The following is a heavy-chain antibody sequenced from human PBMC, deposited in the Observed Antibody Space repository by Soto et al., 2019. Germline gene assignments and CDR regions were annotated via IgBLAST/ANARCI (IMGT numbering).Heavy chain of an antibody. CDR3: ARLGINDPYYHMNY. J-gene: IGHJ4*02. V-gene: IGHV4-59*01. Sequence: QVQLQESGPGLVKPSETLSLICTVSGDSIGSYFWSWVRQPPGKGLEWIAYSSFSGSTKYKPSLKSRVTISVDTSKNQFSLRLSSVTAADTAVYYCARLGINDPYYHMNYWGQGTLVTVSS. CDR1: GDSIGSYF. CDR2: SSFSGST. D-gene: IGHD2-21*01.